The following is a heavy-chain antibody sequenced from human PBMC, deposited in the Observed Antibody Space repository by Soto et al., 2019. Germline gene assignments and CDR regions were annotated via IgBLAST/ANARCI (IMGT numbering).Heavy chain of an antibody. CDR3: GKPGQKLARGMDV. Sequence: SETLSLTCAVYGGSFSGYYWSWIRQPPGKGLEWIGEINHSGSTNYNPSLKSRVTISVDTSKNQFSLKLSSVTAADTAVYYCGKPGQKLARGMDVWGQGTTVTVSS. CDR2: INHSGST. D-gene: IGHD6-13*01. J-gene: IGHJ6*02. V-gene: IGHV4-34*01. CDR1: GGSFSGYY.